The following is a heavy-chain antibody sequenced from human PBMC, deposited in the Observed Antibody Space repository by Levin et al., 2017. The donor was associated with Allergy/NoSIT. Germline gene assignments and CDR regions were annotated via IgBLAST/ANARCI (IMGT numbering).Heavy chain of an antibody. CDR1: GYTFTSYA. CDR2: INAGNGNT. J-gene: IGHJ3*02. Sequence: GASVKVSCKASGYTFTSYAMHWVRQAPGQRLEWMGWINAGNGNTKYSQKFQGRVTITRDTSASTAYMELSSLRSEDTAVYYCASGRLELRSPDAFDIWGQGTMVTVSS. V-gene: IGHV1-3*01. CDR3: ASGRLELRSPDAFDI. D-gene: IGHD1-7*01.